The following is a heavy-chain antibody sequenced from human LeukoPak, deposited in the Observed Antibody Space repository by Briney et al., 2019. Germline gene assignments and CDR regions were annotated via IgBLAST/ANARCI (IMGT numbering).Heavy chain of an antibody. V-gene: IGHV3-30*04. CDR2: ISYDGSNK. CDR1: GFTFSTYA. J-gene: IGHJ4*02. Sequence: GSLRLSCAASGFTFSTYAMHWVRQAPGKGVEWVAAISYDGSNKNYADSVKGRFTISRDNSKNTLYLQMNSLRAEDTAVYYCARGVRIAVAGYIDYWGQGTLVSVSS. CDR3: ARGVRIAVAGYIDY. D-gene: IGHD6-19*01.